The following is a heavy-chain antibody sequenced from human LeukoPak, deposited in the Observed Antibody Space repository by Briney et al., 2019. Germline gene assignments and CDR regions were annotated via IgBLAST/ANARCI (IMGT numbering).Heavy chain of an antibody. CDR2: INPNSGGT. V-gene: IGHV1-2*02. CDR3: ARTYYYDSSGYYYDY. Sequence: ASVKVSCKASGYPFTTYYMHWLRQAPGQGLEWMGWINPNSGGTNYAQKFQGRVTITADKSASTAYMELSSLRSEDTAVYYCARTYYYDSSGYYYDYWGQGTLVTVSS. J-gene: IGHJ4*02. CDR1: GYPFTTYY. D-gene: IGHD3-22*01.